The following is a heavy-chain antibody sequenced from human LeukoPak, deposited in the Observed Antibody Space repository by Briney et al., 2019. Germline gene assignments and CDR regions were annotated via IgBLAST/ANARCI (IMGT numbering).Heavy chain of an antibody. Sequence: GGSLRLSCAASGFTVSSNYMSWVRQAPGKGLEWVSVVSDDGVTTYYADSVKGRFTISRDNSKNTLYLQMNSLRAEDTAVYYCARGAYSYCGGDCYPRAFDIWGQGTMVTVSS. D-gene: IGHD2-21*02. CDR1: GFTVSSNY. J-gene: IGHJ3*02. CDR3: ARGAYSYCGGDCYPRAFDI. V-gene: IGHV3-53*01. CDR2: VSDDGVTT.